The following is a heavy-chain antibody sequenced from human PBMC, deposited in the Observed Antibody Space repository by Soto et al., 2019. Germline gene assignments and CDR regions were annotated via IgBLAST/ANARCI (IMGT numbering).Heavy chain of an antibody. V-gene: IGHV3-7*01. Sequence: EVQLVESGGGLVQPGGSLRLSCAASGFTFSSYWMSWVRQAPGKGLEWVANIKQDGSEKYYVDSVKGRFTISRDNAKNSLYLQMNSLRAEDTAVYYCARAQAVARYYFDYWGQGTLVTVSS. D-gene: IGHD6-19*01. J-gene: IGHJ4*02. CDR2: IKQDGSEK. CDR1: GFTFSSYW. CDR3: ARAQAVARYYFDY.